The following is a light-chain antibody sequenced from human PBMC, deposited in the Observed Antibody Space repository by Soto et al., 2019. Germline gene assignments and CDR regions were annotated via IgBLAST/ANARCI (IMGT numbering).Light chain of an antibody. V-gene: IGLV2-14*01. J-gene: IGLJ1*01. CDR2: DVS. CDR1: SSDVGGYNY. CDR3: SSYTSSSTLGV. Sequence: QPVLTQPASGSGSPGQSITLSCTGTSSDVGGYNYVSWYQQHPGKAPKLMIYDVSNRPSGVSNRFSGSKSGNTASLTISGLQAEDEADYYCSSYTSSSTLGVFGTGTKVTVL.